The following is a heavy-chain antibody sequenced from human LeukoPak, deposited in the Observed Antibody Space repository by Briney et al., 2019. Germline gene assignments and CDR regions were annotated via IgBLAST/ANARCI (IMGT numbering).Heavy chain of an antibody. CDR3: AKAFVPYYYGMDV. V-gene: IGHV3-23*01. D-gene: IGHD2/OR15-2a*01. J-gene: IGHJ6*02. CDR1: GFNLRSYG. Sequence: GGSLRLSCAASGFNLRSYGMSWVRQAPGKGLEWVSSISGTGVVSKYADSVKGRFTISRDNSKNTLYLQVNSLRAEETAVYYCAKAFVPYYYGMDVWGQGTTVTAS. CDR2: ISGTGVVS.